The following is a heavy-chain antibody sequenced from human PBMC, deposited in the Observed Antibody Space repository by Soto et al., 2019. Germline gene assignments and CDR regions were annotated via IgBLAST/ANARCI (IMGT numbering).Heavy chain of an antibody. CDR3: ARENTGLGVR. CDR2: IKQDGSRK. V-gene: IGHV3-7*01. D-gene: IGHD2-8*01. Sequence: EVQVVESGGALVQPGGSLRLSCAASGFSFDIYWMNWVRQAPGKGLEWVANIKQDGSRKNYVDSVRGRFTISRDNAKNSLFLQMTSLRSEDSAVYYCARENTGLGVRWGQGTQVTVSS. J-gene: IGHJ4*02. CDR1: GFSFDIYW.